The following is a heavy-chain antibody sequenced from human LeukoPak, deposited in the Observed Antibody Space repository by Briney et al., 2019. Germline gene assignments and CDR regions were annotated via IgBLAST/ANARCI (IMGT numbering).Heavy chain of an antibody. J-gene: IGHJ6*02. CDR2: IWYDGSNK. D-gene: IGHD2-8*01. CDR3: ARELYPYGMDV. CDR1: GFTFSSYG. Sequence: PGGSLRLSCAAPGFTFSSYGMHWVRQAPGKGLGWVAVIWYDGSNKYYADSVRGRFTISRDNAGNSLYLQMNSLRAEDTAIYYCARELYPYGMDVWGQGTTVTVS. V-gene: IGHV3-33*01.